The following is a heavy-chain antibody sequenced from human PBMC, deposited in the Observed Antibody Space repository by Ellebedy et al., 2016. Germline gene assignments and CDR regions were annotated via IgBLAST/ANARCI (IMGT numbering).Heavy chain of an antibody. D-gene: IGHD4-11*01. CDR2: LYNDGKT. CDR3: ATRRYGNSDI. V-gene: IGHV3-53*01. CDR1: RFIVNSNY. J-gene: IGHJ3*02. Sequence: GGSLRLXCAGSRFIVNSNYMNWVRQAPGKGLEWVSLLYNDGKTYYADSVKGRFTISRDNSKNTLYLQMNSLRAEDTAVYYCATRRYGNSDIWGQGTTVTVSS.